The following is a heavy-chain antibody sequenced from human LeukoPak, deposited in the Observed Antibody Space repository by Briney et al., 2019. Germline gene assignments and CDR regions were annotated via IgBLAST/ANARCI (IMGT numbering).Heavy chain of an antibody. CDR3: AKDHHYDILTGYSDC. CDR1: GFTFDDYA. Sequence: GRSLRLSCAASGFTFDDYAMHWVRQAPGKGLEWVSGISWNSGSIGYADSVKGRFTISRDNAKNSLYLQMNSLRAEDTALYYCAKDHHYDILTGYSDCWGQGTLVTVSS. J-gene: IGHJ4*02. V-gene: IGHV3-9*01. D-gene: IGHD3-9*01. CDR2: ISWNSGSI.